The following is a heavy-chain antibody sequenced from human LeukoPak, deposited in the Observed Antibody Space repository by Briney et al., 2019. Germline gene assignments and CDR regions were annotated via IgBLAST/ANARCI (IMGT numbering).Heavy chain of an antibody. D-gene: IGHD3-10*01. Sequence: SVTVSCNASGCTFSSYAISCVRQSPGQAPEWMGGIIPRLRTPKYAQRLQGRVTITADDSTNTAYMDLSSLRSEDTAMYYCARDSHASGSYNFQQWGQGTLVIVSA. CDR3: ARDSHASGSYNFQQ. J-gene: IGHJ1*01. CDR2: IIPRLRTP. V-gene: IGHV1-69*01. CDR1: GCTFSSYA.